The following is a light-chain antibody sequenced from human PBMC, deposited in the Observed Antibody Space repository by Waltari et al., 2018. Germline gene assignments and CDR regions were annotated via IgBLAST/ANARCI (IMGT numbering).Light chain of an antibody. J-gene: IGKJ1*01. V-gene: IGKV4-1*01. CDR2: WAS. Sequence: DIVMTQSPDSLAVSLGERATINCKSSQSVLYSSNNKNYLAGYQQKPGQPPKLLIYWASTRQSGVPDRFSGSGSETDFTLTISSLQAEDVAIYYFQQYYSTPRTFGQGTKVEIK. CDR3: QQYYSTPRT. CDR1: QSVLYSSNNKNY.